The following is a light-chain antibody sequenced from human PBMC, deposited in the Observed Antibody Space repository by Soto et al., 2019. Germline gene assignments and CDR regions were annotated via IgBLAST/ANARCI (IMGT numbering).Light chain of an antibody. Sequence: QSVLTQPPSVSGAPGQRVTISCTGSGSNIGAGYDAHWYQQFPGRAPKLLIYANNNRASGAPDRFSGSRSGTSASLAITGLQAGDEADYYCQSYDSSLSGYVFGTGTKVTVL. CDR1: GSNIGAGYD. V-gene: IGLV1-40*01. CDR3: QSYDSSLSGYV. J-gene: IGLJ1*01. CDR2: ANN.